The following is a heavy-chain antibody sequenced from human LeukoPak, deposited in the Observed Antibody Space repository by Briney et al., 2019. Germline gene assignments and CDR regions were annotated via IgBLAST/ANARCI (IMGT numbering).Heavy chain of an antibody. CDR2: FDPEGGET. CDR1: GYTLTELS. D-gene: IGHD6-19*01. Sequence: GASVKVSCKVSGYTLTELSMHWVRQAPGKGLEWMGGFDPEGGETIYAQKFQGRVTMTEDTSTDTAYMELSSLRSEDTAVYYCATVGYSSGWYFDYWGQGTLVTVSS. V-gene: IGHV1-24*01. CDR3: ATVGYSSGWYFDY. J-gene: IGHJ4*02.